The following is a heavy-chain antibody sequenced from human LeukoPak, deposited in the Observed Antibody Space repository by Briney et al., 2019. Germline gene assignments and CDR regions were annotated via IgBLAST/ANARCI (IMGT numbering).Heavy chain of an antibody. V-gene: IGHV4-61*02. CDR1: GGSISSGSYY. Sequence: SQTLSLTCTVSGGSISSGSYYWRWIRQPAGKGLEWIGRIYTSGSTNYNPSLKSRVTISVDTSKNQFSLKLSSVTAADTAVYYCAXXXAEWELLPIYDYWGQGTLVTVSS. CDR3: AXXXAEWELLPIYDY. D-gene: IGHD1-26*01. CDR2: IYTSGST. J-gene: IGHJ4*02.